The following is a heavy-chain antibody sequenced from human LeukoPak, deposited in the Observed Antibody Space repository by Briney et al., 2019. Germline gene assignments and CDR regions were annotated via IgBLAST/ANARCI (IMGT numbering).Heavy chain of an antibody. V-gene: IGHV1-18*01. CDR2: ISGHNGNT. Sequence: ASVKVSCKASGYTFSKYGISWVRQAPGLGLEWMGWISGHNGNTNYAQKFQGRATMTTDTSTSTAYMELRSLRFDDTAVYYCARDFAWGSGGAPIDDNWLDPWGQGTLVTVSS. J-gene: IGHJ5*02. CDR3: ARDFAWGSGGAPIDDNWLDP. CDR1: GYTFSKYG. D-gene: IGHD7-27*01.